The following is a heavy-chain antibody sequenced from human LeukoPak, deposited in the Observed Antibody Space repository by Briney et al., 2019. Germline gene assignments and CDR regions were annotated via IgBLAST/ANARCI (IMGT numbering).Heavy chain of an antibody. J-gene: IGHJ6*03. Sequence: PGGSLRLSCAASGFTFSDYYMSWIRQAPGKGLEWVSYISSSGSTIYYADSVKGRFTISRDNAKNSLYLQMNSLRAEDTAVYYCARESGQQLVNFWVSYYYYYYMDVWGKGTTVTVSS. CDR1: GFTFSDYY. V-gene: IGHV3-11*04. CDR3: ARESGQQLVNFWVSYYYYYYMDV. D-gene: IGHD6-13*01. CDR2: ISSSGSTI.